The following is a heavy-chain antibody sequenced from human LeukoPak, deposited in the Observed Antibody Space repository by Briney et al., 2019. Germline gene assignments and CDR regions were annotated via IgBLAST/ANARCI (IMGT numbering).Heavy chain of an antibody. V-gene: IGHV1-2*04. D-gene: IGHD2-2*01. CDR2: INPNSGGT. CDR1: GYTFTDYY. Sequence: ASVKVSCKASGYTFTDYYIHWVRQAPGQGLEWMGWINPNSGGTNYAQKFQGWVTMTRDTSISTAYMELSRLRSDDTAVYYCARAPRYCSSTSCYSPFDYWGQGTLVTVSS. J-gene: IGHJ4*02. CDR3: ARAPRYCSSTSCYSPFDY.